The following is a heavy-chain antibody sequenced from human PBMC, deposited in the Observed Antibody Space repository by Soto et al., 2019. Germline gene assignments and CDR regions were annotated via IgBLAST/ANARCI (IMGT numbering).Heavy chain of an antibody. D-gene: IGHD4-17*01. CDR3: TTQATTVTTYYYYGMDV. V-gene: IGHV3-15*01. Sequence: SLRLSCAASGFTFSNAWMSWVRQAPGKGLEWVGRIKSKTDGGTTDYAAPVKGRFTISRDDSKNTLYLQMNSLKTEDTAVYYCTTQATTVTTYYYYGMDVWGQGTTVTVYS. CDR1: GFTFSNAW. CDR2: IKSKTDGGTT. J-gene: IGHJ6*02.